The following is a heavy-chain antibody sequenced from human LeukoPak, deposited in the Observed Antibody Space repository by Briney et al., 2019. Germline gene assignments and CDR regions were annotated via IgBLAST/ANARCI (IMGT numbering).Heavy chain of an antibody. CDR1: GFTFSYSA. J-gene: IGHJ4*02. CDR3: AKESNYNTNDY. V-gene: IGHV3-23*01. D-gene: IGHD3-9*01. CDR2: ISGSGGST. Sequence: GGSLRLSCAASGFTFSYSAMSWVRQAPGKGLEWVSDISGSGGSTNYADSVKGRFTISRDNSENTLYLQVNSLRAEDTAIYYCAKESNYNTNDYWGQGTLVTVSS.